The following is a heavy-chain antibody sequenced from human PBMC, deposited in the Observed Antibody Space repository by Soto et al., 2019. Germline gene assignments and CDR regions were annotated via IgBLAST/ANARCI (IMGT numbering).Heavy chain of an antibody. D-gene: IGHD2-2*02. CDR1: GFTFSSYW. V-gene: IGHV3-74*01. J-gene: IGHJ5*02. CDR2: INPGGSIT. CDR3: AKDTVSVVPAAIAPVWFAP. Sequence: HPGGSLRLSCAASGFTFSSYWMHWVRQAPGKGLVWVSRINPGGSITAYADSVKGRFTISRDNAKNTLYLQMNSLRGDDTAVYYCAKDTVSVVPAAIAPVWFAPWGQGTLVTVSS.